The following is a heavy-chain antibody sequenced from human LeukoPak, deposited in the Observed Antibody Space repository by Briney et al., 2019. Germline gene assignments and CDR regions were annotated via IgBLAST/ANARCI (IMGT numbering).Heavy chain of an antibody. V-gene: IGHV3-33*01. Sequence: GRSLRLSCAASGFTFSSYGMHWVRQAPGKGREWVAVIWYDGSNKYYADFVKGRFNISRDNSKNTLYLQMNSLRAEDTAVYYCARGGEMATISNFDYWGQGTLVTVSS. CDR3: ARGGEMATISNFDY. D-gene: IGHD5-24*01. CDR1: GFTFSSYG. CDR2: IWYDGSNK. J-gene: IGHJ4*02.